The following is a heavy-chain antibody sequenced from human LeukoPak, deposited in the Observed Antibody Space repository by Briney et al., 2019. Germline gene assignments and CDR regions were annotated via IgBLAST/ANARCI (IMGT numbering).Heavy chain of an antibody. V-gene: IGHV3-48*04. D-gene: IGHD3-10*01. CDR1: GFTFTEYS. CDR3: ARARGPTLKTCYMDV. CDR2: ISDRSSTI. J-gene: IGHJ6*03. Sequence: PGESLRLSCAASGFTFTEYSIIWVRQAPGKGLEWVSFISDISDRSSTIHYADSVKGRFTISRDNAERSVYLQMNSLRADDTAVYYCARARGPTLKTCYMDVWGTGTTVTVSS.